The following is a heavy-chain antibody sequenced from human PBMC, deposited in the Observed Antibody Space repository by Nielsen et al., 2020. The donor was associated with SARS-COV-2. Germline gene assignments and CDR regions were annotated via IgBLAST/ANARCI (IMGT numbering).Heavy chain of an antibody. V-gene: IGHV1-2*06. Sequence: ASVKVSCKASGYTFTGYYMHWVRQAPGQGLEWMGRINPNSGGTNYAQKFQGRVTMTRDTSISTAYMELSRLRSDDTAVYYCAREDGEGSSSDYWGQGTLVTVSS. D-gene: IGHD6-6*01. CDR1: GYTFTGYY. J-gene: IGHJ4*02. CDR3: AREDGEGSSSDY. CDR2: INPNSGGT.